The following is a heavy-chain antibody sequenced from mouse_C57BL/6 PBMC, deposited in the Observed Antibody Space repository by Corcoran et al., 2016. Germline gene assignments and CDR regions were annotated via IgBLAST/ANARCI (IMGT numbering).Heavy chain of an antibody. J-gene: IGHJ2*01. Sequence: QIQLVQSGPELKKPGETVKISCKASGYTFTTYGMSWGKQAPGKGLKWMGWINTYSGVPTYADDFKGRFAFSLETSASTAYLQINNLKNEDTATYFCARDYDYDPFDYWGQGTTLTVSS. CDR3: ARDYDYDPFDY. CDR1: GYTFTTYG. CDR2: INTYSGVP. V-gene: IGHV9-3*01. D-gene: IGHD2-4*01.